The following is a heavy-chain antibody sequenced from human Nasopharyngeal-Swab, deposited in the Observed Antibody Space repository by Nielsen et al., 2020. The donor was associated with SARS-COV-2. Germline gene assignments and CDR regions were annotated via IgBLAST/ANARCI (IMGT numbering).Heavy chain of an antibody. Sequence: GESLKISCIGSGFTFSSYWMSWVRQAPGKGLEWVANIKQDGSEKYYVDSVKGRFTISRDNAKNSLYLQMNSLRAEDTAVYYCATSDSSSWYYYYYMDVWGKGTTVTVSS. J-gene: IGHJ6*03. CDR3: ATSDSSSWYYYYYMDV. CDR1: GFTFSSYW. D-gene: IGHD6-13*01. V-gene: IGHV3-7*01. CDR2: IKQDGSEK.